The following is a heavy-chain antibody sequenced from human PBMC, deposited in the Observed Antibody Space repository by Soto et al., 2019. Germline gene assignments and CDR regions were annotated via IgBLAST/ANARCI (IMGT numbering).Heavy chain of an antibody. J-gene: IGHJ3*02. D-gene: IGHD6-13*01. CDR3: AMSGGSSRGAFAI. CDR2: IWYDGSNK. Sequence: GGSLRLSCAASGFTFSSYGMHWVRQAPGKGLEWVAVIWYDGSNKYYADSVKGRFTISRDNSKNTLYLQMNSLRAEDTAVYYCAMSGGSSRGAFAIWGQGTMVTVSS. CDR1: GFTFSSYG. V-gene: IGHV3-33*01.